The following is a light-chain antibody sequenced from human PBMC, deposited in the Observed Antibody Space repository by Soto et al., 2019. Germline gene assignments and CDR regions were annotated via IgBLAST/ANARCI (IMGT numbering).Light chain of an antibody. CDR2: GAS. Sequence: EVVMTQSPATLSVSPGERATLSCRASQTIGTNLAWYQQRPGQPPRLLIYGASTRATGVPPRFSGSGFGSEFNLTISSLQSEDLAVYYCQQIDNWPPGWPFGQGTKVDIK. CDR3: QQIDNWPPGWP. V-gene: IGKV3-15*01. CDR1: QTIGTN. J-gene: IGKJ1*01.